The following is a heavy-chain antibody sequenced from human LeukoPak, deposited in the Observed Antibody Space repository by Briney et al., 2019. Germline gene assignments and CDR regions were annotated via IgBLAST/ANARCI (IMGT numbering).Heavy chain of an antibody. CDR3: ASGIVGANFDY. J-gene: IGHJ4*02. V-gene: IGHV4-59*01. Sequence: SETLSLTCTVSGGSISSDYWSWIRQPPGKGLEWIGYIHYSGSTNYNPSLKSRVTISVDTSKNQFSLKLSSVTAADTAVYYCASGIVGANFDYWGQGTLVTVSS. CDR1: GGSISSDY. D-gene: IGHD1-26*01. CDR2: IHYSGST.